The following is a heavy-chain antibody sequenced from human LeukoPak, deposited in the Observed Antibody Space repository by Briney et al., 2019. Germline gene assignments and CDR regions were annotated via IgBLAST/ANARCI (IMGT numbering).Heavy chain of an antibody. V-gene: IGHV3-23*01. CDR3: ARVTYGSGTYGAFDY. D-gene: IGHD3-10*01. CDR2: ISGSGDNT. J-gene: IGHJ4*02. Sequence: PGGSLRLSCAASGLPFSIFGMSWVRQAPGKGLGWVSTISGSGDNTYYADSVKGLFTISRDNSKNTLYLQMNSLRAEDTAVYYCARVTYGSGTYGAFDYWGQGTLVTVSS. CDR1: GLPFSIFG.